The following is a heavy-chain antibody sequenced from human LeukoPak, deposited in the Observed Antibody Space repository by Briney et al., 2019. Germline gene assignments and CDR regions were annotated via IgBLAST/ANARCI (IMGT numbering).Heavy chain of an antibody. Sequence: GASVKVSCKASGYTFTNYAIHWVRQAPGQRLEWMGRINAGNGNTKYSQKFLGRVTITKDTSARTAYMELSSLRSEDTAVYYCARVDQYDSSGYFDYWGQGTLVIVSS. CDR1: GYTFTNYA. J-gene: IGHJ4*02. CDR3: ARVDQYDSSGYFDY. V-gene: IGHV1-3*01. CDR2: INAGNGNT. D-gene: IGHD3-22*01.